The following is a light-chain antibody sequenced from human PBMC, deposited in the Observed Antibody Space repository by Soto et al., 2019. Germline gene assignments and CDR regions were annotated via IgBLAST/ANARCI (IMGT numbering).Light chain of an antibody. CDR3: QQLNSYPLP. Sequence: AIRMTQSPSSLSASTGDRVTITCRASQGISTYLAWYQQKPGKAPKLLIYAASTLQSGVPSRFSGSGSGTDFSLTISCLQSEDFATYYCQQLNSYPLPFGQGTRLEIK. CDR1: QGISTY. J-gene: IGKJ5*01. V-gene: IGKV1-8*01. CDR2: AAS.